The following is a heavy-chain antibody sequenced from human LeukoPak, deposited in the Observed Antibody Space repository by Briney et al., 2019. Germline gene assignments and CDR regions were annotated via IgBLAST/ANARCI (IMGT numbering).Heavy chain of an antibody. J-gene: IGHJ4*02. CDR1: GGSISNYY. D-gene: IGHD1-26*01. V-gene: IGHV4-59*01. CDR3: ARERDSGSTFDY. CDR2: IYYSGTT. Sequence: SETLSLTCTVSGGSISNYYWGWIRQPPGKGLEWFGYIYYSGTTKYNPSLKSRVTISVDMSMNQFSLKLRSVTAADTAVYYCARERDSGSTFDYWGQGTLVTVSS.